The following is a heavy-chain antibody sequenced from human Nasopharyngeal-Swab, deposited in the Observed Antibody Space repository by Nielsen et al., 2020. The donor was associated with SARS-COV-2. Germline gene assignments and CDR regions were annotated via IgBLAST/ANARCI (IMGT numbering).Heavy chain of an antibody. CDR1: GFSLSNARMG. J-gene: IGHJ6*02. D-gene: IGHD3-3*01. V-gene: IGHV2-26*01. CDR2: IFSNDEK. Sequence: SGPTLVKPTETLTLTCTVSGFSLSNARMGVSWIRQPPGKALEWLAHIFSNDEKSYSTSLKSRLTISKDTSKSQVVLTMTNMDPVDTATYYCAQITPVPGFWSGLGQNYYYGMDVWGQGTTVTVSS. CDR3: AQITPVPGFWSGLGQNYYYGMDV.